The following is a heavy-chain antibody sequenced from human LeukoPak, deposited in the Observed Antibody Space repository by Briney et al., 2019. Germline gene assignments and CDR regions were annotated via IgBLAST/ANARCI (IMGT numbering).Heavy chain of an antibody. D-gene: IGHD1-26*01. V-gene: IGHV1-18*01. CDR1: GYTFTSYG. CDR2: ISAYNGNT. CDR3: ARVPETYSGSYYGNYFDY. Sequence: ASVKVSCKASGYTFTSYGISWVRPAPGQGLEWMGWISAYNGNTNYAQKLQGRVTMTTDTSTSTAYMELRSLRSDDTAVYYCARVPETYSGSYYGNYFDYWGQGTLVTVSS. J-gene: IGHJ4*02.